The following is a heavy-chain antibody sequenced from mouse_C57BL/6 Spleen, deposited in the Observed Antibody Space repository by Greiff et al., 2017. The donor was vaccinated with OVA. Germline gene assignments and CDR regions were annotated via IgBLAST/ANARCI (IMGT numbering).Heavy chain of an antibody. Sequence: VKLMESGAELARPGSSVKMSCKASGYTFTSYTMHWVKQRPGQGLEWIGYINPSSGYTKYNQKFKDKATLTADKSSSTAYMQLSSLTSEDSAVYYCASYYGSSERNYFDYWGQGTTLTVSS. D-gene: IGHD1-1*01. CDR2: INPSSGYT. V-gene: IGHV1-4*01. J-gene: IGHJ2*01. CDR3: ASYYGSSERNYFDY. CDR1: GYTFTSYT.